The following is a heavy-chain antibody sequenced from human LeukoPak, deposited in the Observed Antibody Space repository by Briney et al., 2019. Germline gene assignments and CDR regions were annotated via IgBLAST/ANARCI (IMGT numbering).Heavy chain of an antibody. CDR3: VRGSGPTVTAADS. Sequence: GGSLRLSCAASGFTFSRYSMNWVRQAPGRGLEWVSSISSTSIYIYYADSVQGRFTISRDNSENSLYLQMNTLRAEDTAVYYCVRGSGPTVTAADSWGQGTLVTVSS. CDR1: GFTFSRYS. J-gene: IGHJ4*02. CDR2: ISSTSIYI. V-gene: IGHV3-21*01. D-gene: IGHD4-17*01.